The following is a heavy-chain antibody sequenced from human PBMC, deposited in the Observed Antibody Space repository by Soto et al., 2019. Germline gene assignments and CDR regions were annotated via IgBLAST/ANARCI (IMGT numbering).Heavy chain of an antibody. CDR1: GGSISSSSITYY. CDR2: IHSSGSA. Sequence: QLQLQESGPGLVKPSETLSLTCTVSGGSISSSSITYYWGWIRQPPGKGPEWIGGIHSSGSAYYTPSLKSRVTVSIDVSTNEFSLKLSSVTAADTAVYYCARRPREVAGMDNWFDPWGQGILVTVSS. CDR3: ARRPREVAGMDNWFDP. J-gene: IGHJ5*02. V-gene: IGHV4-39*01. D-gene: IGHD6-19*01.